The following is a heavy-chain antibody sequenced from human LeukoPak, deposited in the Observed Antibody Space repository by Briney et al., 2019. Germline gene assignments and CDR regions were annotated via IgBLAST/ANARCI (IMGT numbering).Heavy chain of an antibody. D-gene: IGHD3-10*01. CDR2: VSKDGNTK. J-gene: IGHJ3*02. Sequence: GGSLRLSCVASGFTFSTYAIHWVRQAPGKGREWVAVVSKDGNTKYYADSVKGRFTISRDNSKNTVYLQMNSLRVEDTSVYYCARGIQPPKYYGSGSDTFDIWGQGTMVTVSS. CDR3: ARGIQPPKYYGSGSDTFDI. V-gene: IGHV3-30*04. CDR1: GFTFSTYA.